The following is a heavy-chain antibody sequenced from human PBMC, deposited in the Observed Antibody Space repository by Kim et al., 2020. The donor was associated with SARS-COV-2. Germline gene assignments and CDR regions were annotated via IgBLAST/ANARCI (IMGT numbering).Heavy chain of an antibody. J-gene: IGHJ4*02. CDR3: AREGGYGYSSSWYFGYDY. V-gene: IGHV4-4*06. Sequence: KSRVTMSVDTSKNQFSLKLSSVTAADTAVYYCAREGGYGYSSSWYFGYDYWGQGTLVTVSS. D-gene: IGHD6-13*01.